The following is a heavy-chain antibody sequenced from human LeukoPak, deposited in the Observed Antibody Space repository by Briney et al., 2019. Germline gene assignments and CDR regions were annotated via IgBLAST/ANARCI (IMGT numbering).Heavy chain of an antibody. CDR2: IIPIFGTA. V-gene: IGHV1-69*05. CDR1: GGTFSSYS. CDR3: ARGAQAVRAMIVLDRYAFDI. J-gene: IGHJ3*02. D-gene: IGHD3-22*01. Sequence: SVKVSCKASGGTFSSYSISWVRQAPGQGLEWMGRIIPIFGTANYAQKFQGRVTITTDESTSTAYMELSSLRSEDTAVYYCARGAQAVRAMIVLDRYAFDIWGQGTMVTVSS.